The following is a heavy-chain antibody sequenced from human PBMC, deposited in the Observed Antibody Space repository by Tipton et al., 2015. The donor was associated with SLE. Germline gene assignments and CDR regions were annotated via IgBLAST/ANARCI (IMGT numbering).Heavy chain of an antibody. CDR2: INHSGST. CDR3: ARWGGAKGAFDI. CDR1: GGSFSGYY. J-gene: IGHJ3*02. V-gene: IGHV4-34*01. Sequence: AGLVKPSETLSLTCAVYGGSFSGYYWSWIRQPPGKGLEWIGEINHSGSTNYNPSLKSRVTISVDTSKNQFSLKLSSVTTADTAVYYCARWGGAKGAFDIWGQGTMVTVSS. D-gene: IGHD1-26*01.